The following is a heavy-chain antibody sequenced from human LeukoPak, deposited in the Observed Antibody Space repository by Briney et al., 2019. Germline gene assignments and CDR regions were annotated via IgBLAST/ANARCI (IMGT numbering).Heavy chain of an antibody. Sequence: PGGSLRLSCAASGFTFSSYAMTWVRQAPGKGLEWVSVISGGGGSTNYADSVKGRFTISRDNSKNTLSLQMNSLRAEDTAVYYCAKFEQLYFDYWGQGTLVTVSS. D-gene: IGHD6-13*01. CDR3: AKFEQLYFDY. J-gene: IGHJ4*02. CDR2: ISGGGGST. CDR1: GFTFSSYA. V-gene: IGHV3-23*01.